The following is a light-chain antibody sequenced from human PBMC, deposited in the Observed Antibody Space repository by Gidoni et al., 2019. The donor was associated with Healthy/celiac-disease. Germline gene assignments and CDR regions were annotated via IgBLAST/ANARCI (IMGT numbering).Light chain of an antibody. CDR3: QQSYSTPQT. J-gene: IGKJ2*01. Sequence: DIQMTQSPSSLSASVGDRVTITCRASQSISSYLNWYQQKPGKAPKLLIYAASSLQSGVPSRFSGSGSGTDFTLTISNLQPEDFATYYCQQSYSTPQTFGQXTKLEIK. CDR2: AAS. CDR1: QSISSY. V-gene: IGKV1-39*01.